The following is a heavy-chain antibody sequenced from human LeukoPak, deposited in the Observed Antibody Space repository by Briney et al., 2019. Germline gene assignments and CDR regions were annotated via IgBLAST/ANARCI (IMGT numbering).Heavy chain of an antibody. J-gene: IGHJ4*02. CDR2: IYYSGST. V-gene: IGHV4-59*01. CDR1: GGSISSYY. Sequence: SETLSLTCTVSGGSISSYYWSWIRQPPGKGLEWIGYIYYSGSTNYNPSLKSRVTISVHTSKNQFSLKLSSVTAADTAVYYCARDYGSGSQPFDYWGQGTLVTVSS. CDR3: ARDYGSGSQPFDY. D-gene: IGHD3-10*01.